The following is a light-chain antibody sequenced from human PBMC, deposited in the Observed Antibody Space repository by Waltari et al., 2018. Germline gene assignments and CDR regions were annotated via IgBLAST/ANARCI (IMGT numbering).Light chain of an antibody. CDR2: RND. CDR3: AAWDDSLRGHWV. V-gene: IGLV1-44*01. J-gene: IGLJ3*02. Sequence: QSALTQPPSASATPGQGVIIPCSGSSSNIGNNVVNWYQQLPGKAPKLLIYRNDQRPSGVPARFSGSKSGTSASLAINGLQSEDEADYYCAAWDDSLRGHWVFGGGTKVTVL. CDR1: SSNIGNNV.